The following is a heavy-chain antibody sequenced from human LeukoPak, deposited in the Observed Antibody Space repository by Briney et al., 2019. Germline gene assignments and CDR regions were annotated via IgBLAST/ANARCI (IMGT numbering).Heavy chain of an antibody. J-gene: IGHJ4*02. CDR3: TRSYYGSGNYNAY. D-gene: IGHD3-10*01. Sequence: GGSLRLSCAASGFTFSNAWMSWVRQAPGKGLEWVGFIRSKAYGGTTEYAASMKGRFTISRDDSKSIAYLQMNSLKTEDTAVYYCTRSYYGSGNYNAYWGQGTLVTVSS. CDR1: GFTFSNAW. CDR2: IRSKAYGGTT. V-gene: IGHV3-49*04.